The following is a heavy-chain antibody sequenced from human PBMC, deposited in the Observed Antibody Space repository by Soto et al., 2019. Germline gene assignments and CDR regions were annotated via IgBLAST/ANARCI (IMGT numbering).Heavy chain of an antibody. D-gene: IGHD3-16*01. CDR1: GGSISSYY. CDR2: IYYSGST. Sequence: SETLSLTCTVSGGSISSYYWSWIRQPPGKGLEWIGYIYYSGSTNYNPSLKSRVTISVDTSKNQFSLKLSSVTAADTAVYYCAIMRFKVRENWFDPWGQGTLVTVSS. CDR3: AIMRFKVRENWFDP. J-gene: IGHJ5*02. V-gene: IGHV4-59*01.